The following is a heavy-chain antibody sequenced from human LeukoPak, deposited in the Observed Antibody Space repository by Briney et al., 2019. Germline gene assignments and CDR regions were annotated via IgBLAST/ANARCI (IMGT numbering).Heavy chain of an antibody. V-gene: IGHV5-51*01. CDR2: IYPDDSDT. CDR3: ARRADYSSRGYFHFYMDV. D-gene: IGHD6-13*01. Sequence: RGESLKISCQISGYDFTNSWIAWVRQMSGKGLEWVAMIYPDDSDTRYNPSFQGQVTISVDKSIRTVYLQWNSLKTSDTAMYYCARRADYSSRGYFHFYMDVWGKGTTVMVSS. CDR1: GYDFTNSW. J-gene: IGHJ6*03.